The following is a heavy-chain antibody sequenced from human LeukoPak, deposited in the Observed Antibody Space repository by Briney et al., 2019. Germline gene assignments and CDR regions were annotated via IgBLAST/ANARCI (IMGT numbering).Heavy chain of an antibody. J-gene: IGHJ4*02. V-gene: IGHV1-2*02. D-gene: IGHD2-15*01. CDR1: GYTFTGYY. Sequence: ASVKVSCKASGYTFTGYYLHWVRQAPGQGLEWMGWINPNSGGTNYAQKFQGRVTITADKSTGTAYMELSSLRSEDTAVYYCARGDEDCSGGTCYNPFDYWGQGTLVTVSS. CDR2: INPNSGGT. CDR3: ARGDEDCSGGTCYNPFDY.